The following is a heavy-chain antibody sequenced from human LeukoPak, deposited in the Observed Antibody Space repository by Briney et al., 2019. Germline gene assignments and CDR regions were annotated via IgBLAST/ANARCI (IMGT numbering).Heavy chain of an antibody. CDR2: INPGNGDT. V-gene: IGHV1-3*01. J-gene: IGHJ6*02. D-gene: IGHD2-15*01. CDR1: GYNFMSNA. CDR3: ARERWHCRVNCYSVYYYALDV. Sequence: ASVKVSCKASGYNFMSNAMHWVRQAPGQGLEWMGWINPGNGDTKYSQNFQGRVTVTSDTSAATAYVELNSLTSEDTAVYYCARERWHCRVNCYSVYYYALDVWGQGTTVTVSS.